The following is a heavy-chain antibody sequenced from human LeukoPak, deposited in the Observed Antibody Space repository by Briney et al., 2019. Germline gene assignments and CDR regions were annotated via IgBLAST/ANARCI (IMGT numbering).Heavy chain of an antibody. D-gene: IGHD3-22*01. CDR1: GFTFSSYA. CDR2: ISGSGGST. CDR3: ARDQGFAYDLDAFNV. V-gene: IGHV3-23*01. Sequence: GGSLRLSCAASGFTFSSYAMSWVRQAPGKGLEWVSAISGSGGSTYYADSVKGRFTISRDNSKNTLYLQMNSLRAEDTAVYYCARDQGFAYDLDAFNVWGQGTMVTVSS. J-gene: IGHJ3*01.